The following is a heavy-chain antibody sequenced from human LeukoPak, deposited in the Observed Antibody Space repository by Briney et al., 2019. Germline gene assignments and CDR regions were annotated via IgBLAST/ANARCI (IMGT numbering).Heavy chain of an antibody. CDR2: IYYSGST. CDR1: GDSISSSSYY. D-gene: IGHD2-2*01. V-gene: IGHV4-39*01. J-gene: IGHJ5*02. CDR3: ARHSVVVPAAMYNWFDP. Sequence: SSETLSLTCTVSGDSISSSSYYWGWIRQPPGKVLEWIGSIYYSGSTYYNPSLKSRVTISVDATKNQFSLKLSSVTDADTSVYSCARHSVVVPAAMYNWFDPWGQGTLVTVSS.